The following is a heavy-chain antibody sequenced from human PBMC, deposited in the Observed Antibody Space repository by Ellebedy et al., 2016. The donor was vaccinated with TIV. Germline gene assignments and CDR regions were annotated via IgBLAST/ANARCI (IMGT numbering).Heavy chain of an antibody. Sequence: AASVKVSCKVSGYTLTELSMHRVRQAPGKGLEWMGGFDPEDGETIYAQKFQGRVTMTEDTSTDTAYMELSSLRSEDTAVYYCATRITAYYDILTGYGGSFDYWGQGTLVTVSS. V-gene: IGHV1-24*01. D-gene: IGHD3-9*01. CDR3: ATRITAYYDILTGYGGSFDY. CDR2: FDPEDGET. J-gene: IGHJ4*02. CDR1: GYTLTELS.